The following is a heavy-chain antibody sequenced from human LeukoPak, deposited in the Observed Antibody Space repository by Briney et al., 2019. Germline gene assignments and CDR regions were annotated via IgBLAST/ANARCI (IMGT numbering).Heavy chain of an antibody. J-gene: IGHJ4*02. CDR2: ISYDGSNK. CDR3: AKCLHSSGYPPFDY. Sequence: GGSLRLSCAASGFTFSSYGTHWVRQAPGKGLEWVAAISYDGSNKYYADSVKGRFTISRDNSKNTLYLQMNSLRGEGTAVYYCAKCLHSSGYPPFDYWGQGTLVTVSS. D-gene: IGHD3-22*01. V-gene: IGHV3-30*18. CDR1: GFTFSSYG.